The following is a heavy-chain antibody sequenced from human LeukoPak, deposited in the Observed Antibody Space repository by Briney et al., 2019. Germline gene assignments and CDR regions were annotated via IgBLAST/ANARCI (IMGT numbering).Heavy chain of an antibody. Sequence: GGSLRLSCAASGFTFSSYAMSWVRQAPGKGLEWVSAISADGDNTYYTDSVKGRFTISRDNSKNTLYLQMNSLRAEDTAVYCCAKESLSGYGDYGDFDYWGQGTLVTVSS. V-gene: IGHV3-23*01. D-gene: IGHD4-17*01. CDR2: ISADGDNT. CDR1: GFTFSSYA. J-gene: IGHJ4*02. CDR3: AKESLSGYGDYGDFDY.